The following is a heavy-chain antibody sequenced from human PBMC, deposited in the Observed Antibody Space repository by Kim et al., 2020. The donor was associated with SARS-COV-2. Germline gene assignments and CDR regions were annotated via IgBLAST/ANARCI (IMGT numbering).Heavy chain of an antibody. CDR3: ARSIGYDSYYYYGMDV. Sequence: KFQGRFTITAEESTSTAYMELSSLRSEDTAVYYCARSIGYDSYYYYGMDVWGQGTAVTVSS. D-gene: IGHD5-12*01. V-gene: IGHV1-69*01. J-gene: IGHJ6*02.